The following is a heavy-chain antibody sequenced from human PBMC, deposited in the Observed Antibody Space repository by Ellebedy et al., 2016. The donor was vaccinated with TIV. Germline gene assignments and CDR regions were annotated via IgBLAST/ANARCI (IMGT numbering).Heavy chain of an antibody. J-gene: IGHJ5*02. D-gene: IGHD3-3*01. V-gene: IGHV3-33*01. CDR1: GFTFRSYG. CDR2: IWYDGSNK. Sequence: GGSLRLSCAASGFTFRSYGMHWVRQAPGKGLEWVAGIWYDGSNKYYADSVKGRFTISRDNSKNTLYLQMNSLRAEDTAVYYCVRERASSSLHFGWFDPWGRGTLVTVSS. CDR3: VRERASSSLHFGWFDP.